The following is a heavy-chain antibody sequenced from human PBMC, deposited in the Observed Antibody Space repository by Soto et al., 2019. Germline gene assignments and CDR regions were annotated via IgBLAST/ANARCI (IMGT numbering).Heavy chain of an antibody. CDR3: AHRYGGNYYRWYFDS. J-gene: IGHJ4*02. Sequence: LVNPTQTLTVTCTFSGFSLSTSGAGVGWTRQSPGKAPEWLALISWKDEKRYNPGLKSRLTITKDTSKNQVVLTMTDLDPVDTATYFCAHRYGGNYYRWYFDSWGQGTLVTVSS. V-gene: IGHV2-5*01. CDR1: GFSLSTSGAG. CDR2: ISWKDEK. D-gene: IGHD1-26*01.